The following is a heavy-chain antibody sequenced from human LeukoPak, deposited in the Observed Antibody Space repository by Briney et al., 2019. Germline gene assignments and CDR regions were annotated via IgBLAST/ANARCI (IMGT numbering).Heavy chain of an antibody. CDR3: AKDLEPVTITMVRGVINCYFDY. Sequence: GGSLRLSCAASGFVFSDYYMHWVRQAPGKGLVWVSHINGDGSNVNYADSVKGRFTISRDNAKNTLYLQMNSLRAEDTAVYYCAKDLEPVTITMVRGVINCYFDYWGQGTLVTVSS. J-gene: IGHJ4*02. CDR2: INGDGSNV. D-gene: IGHD3-10*01. CDR1: GFVFSDYY. V-gene: IGHV3-74*01.